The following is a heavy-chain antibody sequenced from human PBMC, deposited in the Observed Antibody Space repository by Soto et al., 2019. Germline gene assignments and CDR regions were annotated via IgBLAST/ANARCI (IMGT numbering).Heavy chain of an antibody. Sequence: EVQLVESGGGLVQPGGSLRPSCAASGFTFSNYGMNWAPQAPGRGLEWVTHINAPGETKSYSDSVKGRFTISRDDAKNSLYLQMNSLTADDTAIYYCARDPEGINDFDYWGQGTLVTVSS. CDR2: INAPGETK. D-gene: IGHD2-21*01. V-gene: IGHV3-48*04. J-gene: IGHJ4*02. CDR1: GFTFSNYG. CDR3: ARDPEGINDFDY.